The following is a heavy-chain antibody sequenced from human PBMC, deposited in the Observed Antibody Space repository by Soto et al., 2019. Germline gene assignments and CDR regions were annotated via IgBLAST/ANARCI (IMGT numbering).Heavy chain of an antibody. CDR3: ARDLFPSGKYYDFWSGYSY. CDR1: GYTFTSYG. CDR2: ISAYNGNT. D-gene: IGHD3-3*01. Sequence: ASVKVSCKASGYTFTSYGISWVRQAPGQGLEWMGWISAYNGNTNYAQKLQGRVTMTTDTSTSTAYMELRSLRSDDTAVYYCARDLFPSGKYYDFWSGYSYWGQGTLVTVSS. V-gene: IGHV1-18*01. J-gene: IGHJ4*02.